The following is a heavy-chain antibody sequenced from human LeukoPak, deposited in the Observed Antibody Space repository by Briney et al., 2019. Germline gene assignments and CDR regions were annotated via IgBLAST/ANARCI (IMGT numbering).Heavy chain of an antibody. Sequence: PSETLSLTCAVYGGSFSGYYWSWLRQPPGKGLEWIGEINHSGSTNYNPSLKSRVTISVDTSKNQFSLKLSSVTAADTAVYYCARGRSDIVVVPAAPSYYYYYGMDVWGQGTTVTVSS. D-gene: IGHD2-2*01. J-gene: IGHJ6*02. CDR3: ARGRSDIVVVPAAPSYYYYYGMDV. CDR1: GGSFSGYY. V-gene: IGHV4-34*01. CDR2: INHSGST.